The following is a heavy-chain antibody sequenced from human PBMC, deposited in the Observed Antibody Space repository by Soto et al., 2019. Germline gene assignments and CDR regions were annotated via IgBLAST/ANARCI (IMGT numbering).Heavy chain of an antibody. Sequence: GGSLRLSCAASGFTFSSYAMSWVRQAPGKGLEWVSAISGSGGSTYYADSVKGRFTISRDNSKNTLYLQMNSLRAEDTAVYYCAKDCYDSSGQGSWFDPWGQGTLVTVS. CDR1: GFTFSSYA. J-gene: IGHJ5*02. CDR2: ISGSGGST. CDR3: AKDCYDSSGQGSWFDP. D-gene: IGHD3-22*01. V-gene: IGHV3-23*01.